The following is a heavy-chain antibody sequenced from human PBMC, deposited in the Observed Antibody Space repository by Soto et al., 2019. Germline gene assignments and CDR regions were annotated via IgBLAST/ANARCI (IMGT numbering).Heavy chain of an antibody. V-gene: IGHV1-18*01. CDR3: ARDRQWLDPGTVVVYNMDV. CDR1: GYTFTSYG. J-gene: IGHJ6*03. Sequence: ASVKVSCKASGYTFTSYGISWVRQAPGQGLEWMGWISAYNGNTNYAQKLQGRVTMTTDTSTSTAYMELRSLGSDDTAVYYCARDRQWLDPGTVVVYNMDVWGKGTTVTVSS. CDR2: ISAYNGNT. D-gene: IGHD6-19*01.